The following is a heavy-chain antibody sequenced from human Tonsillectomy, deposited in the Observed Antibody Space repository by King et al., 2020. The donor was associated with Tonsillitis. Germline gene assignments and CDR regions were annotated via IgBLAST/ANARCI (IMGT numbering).Heavy chain of an antibody. CDR1: GFTFSSYE. V-gene: IGHV3-13*01. D-gene: IGHD1-1*01. J-gene: IGHJ4*02. CDR3: ARDRTGTGFDY. CDR2: IGTAGDT. Sequence: VQLVESGGGLVQPGGSLRLSCGASGFTFSSYEMHWVRQATGKGLEWVAAIGTAGDTYYPGSVKGRFTISREKAKNSLYLQMNTQRAGDTPVYYCARDRTGTGFDYWGQGTLVTVSS.